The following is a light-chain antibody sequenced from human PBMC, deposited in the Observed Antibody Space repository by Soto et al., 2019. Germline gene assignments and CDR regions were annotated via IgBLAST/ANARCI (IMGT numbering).Light chain of an antibody. J-gene: IGKJ4*01. Sequence: EIVLTQSPATLSLSPGERATLPCRASQSVSSYLAWYQQKPGQAPRLLIYDASNRSTGIPARFSGSGSGTDFTLTISSLEPEDFAVYYCQQRSSWPSFGGGTKVEIK. CDR1: QSVSSY. CDR3: QQRSSWPS. V-gene: IGKV3-11*01. CDR2: DAS.